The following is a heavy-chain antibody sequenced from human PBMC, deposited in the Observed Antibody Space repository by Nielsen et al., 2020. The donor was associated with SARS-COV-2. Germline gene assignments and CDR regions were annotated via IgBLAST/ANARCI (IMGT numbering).Heavy chain of an antibody. D-gene: IGHD3-10*01. Sequence: WIRQPPGKGLEWIGEINHSGSTNYNPSLKSRVTISVDTSKNQFSLKLSSVTAADTAVYYCARDNPFTVWFGELTGRNAMDVWGQGTTVTVSS. CDR3: ARDNPFTVWFGELTGRNAMDV. CDR2: INHSGST. J-gene: IGHJ6*02. V-gene: IGHV4-34*01.